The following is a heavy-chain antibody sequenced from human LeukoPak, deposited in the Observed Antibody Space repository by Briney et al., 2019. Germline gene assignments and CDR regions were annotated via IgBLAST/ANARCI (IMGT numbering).Heavy chain of an antibody. V-gene: IGHV4-4*07. D-gene: IGHD3-10*01. Sequence: SETLSLTCTVSGVSISSYYWSWIRQPAGQGLEWIGRIYTSRSTNSNPSLKSRVTMSVDTSKNQFSLKRRSMPAADTAMYYRARGTYDSGSYYGHWFDPWGQGTLVTASS. CDR1: GVSISSYY. J-gene: IGHJ5*02. CDR2: IYTSRST. CDR3: ARGTYDSGSYYGHWFDP.